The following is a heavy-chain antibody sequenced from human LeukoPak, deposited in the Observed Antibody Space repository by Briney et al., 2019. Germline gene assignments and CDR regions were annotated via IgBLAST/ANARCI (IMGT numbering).Heavy chain of an antibody. D-gene: IGHD1-26*01. CDR2: ISGGGGST. CDR3: AKVKWGLPDAFDI. CDR1: GFTFSSYA. Sequence: PGGSLRLSCAASGFTFSSYAMSWVRQAPGKGLEWVSAISGGGGSTYHADSVKGRFTISRDNSKNTLYLQMNSLRAEDTAVYYCAKVKWGLPDAFDIWGQGTMVTVSS. V-gene: IGHV3-23*01. J-gene: IGHJ3*02.